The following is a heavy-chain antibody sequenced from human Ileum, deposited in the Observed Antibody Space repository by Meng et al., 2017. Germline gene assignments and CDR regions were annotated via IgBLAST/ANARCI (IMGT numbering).Heavy chain of an antibody. J-gene: IGHJ4*02. CDR2: ISPYNGNT. V-gene: IGHV1-18*01. CDR1: GYTFTSSG. CDR3: ARGDSSNRGFDY. D-gene: IGHD6-19*01. Sequence: QVQLVQSGAEVKKPGASVKVSCKGSGYTFTSSGLSWVRQAPGQGLEWMGWISPYNGNTNYAQKVQGRLTVTTDTSTSTAYMELRSLRSADTAVYYCARGDSSNRGFDYWGQGTLVTVSS.